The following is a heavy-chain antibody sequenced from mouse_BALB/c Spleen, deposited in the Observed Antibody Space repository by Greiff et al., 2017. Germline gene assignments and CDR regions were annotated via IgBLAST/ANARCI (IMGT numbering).Heavy chain of an antibody. J-gene: IGHJ3*01. CDR1: GFNIKDTY. CDR2: IDPANGNT. Sequence: VQLKESGAELVKPGASVKLSCTASGFNIKDTYMHWVKQRPEQGLEWIGRIDPANGNTKYDPKFQGKATITADTSSNTAYLQLSSLTSEDTAVYYCAKGWFAYWGQGTLVTVSA. CDR3: AKGWFAY. V-gene: IGHV14-3*02.